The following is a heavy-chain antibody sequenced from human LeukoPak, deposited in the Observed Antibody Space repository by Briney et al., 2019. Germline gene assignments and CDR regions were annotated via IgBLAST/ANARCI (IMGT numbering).Heavy chain of an antibody. CDR2: ISDTGNT. J-gene: IGHJ4*02. CDR1: GFTLSSYA. D-gene: IGHD2-15*01. CDR3: AKAPVTTCRGAFCYPFDY. V-gene: IGHV3-23*01. Sequence: GGSLRLSCAASGFTLSSYAMSWGRQAPGKGLEWVSAISDTGNTYHADSVKGRFTISRDSSKNTLFLQMNRLRPEDAAVYYCAKAPVTTCRGAFCYPFDYWGLGTLVTVSS.